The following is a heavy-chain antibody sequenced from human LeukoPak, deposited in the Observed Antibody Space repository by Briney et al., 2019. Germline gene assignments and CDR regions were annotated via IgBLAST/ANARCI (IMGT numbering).Heavy chain of an antibody. CDR2: ISWNSGSI. CDR3: ARDGIADY. D-gene: IGHD2-21*01. CDR1: GFTFDDYA. V-gene: IGHV3-9*01. Sequence: PGGSLRLSCAASGFTFDDYAMHWVRQAPGKGLEWVSGISWNSGSIGYADSVKGRFTISRDNAKNSLYLQMNSLRAEDTALYYCARDGIADYWGQGTLVTVSS. J-gene: IGHJ4*02.